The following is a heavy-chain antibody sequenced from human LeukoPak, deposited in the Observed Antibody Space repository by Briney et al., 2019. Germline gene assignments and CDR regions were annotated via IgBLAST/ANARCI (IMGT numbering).Heavy chain of an antibody. CDR1: GGTFISYA. V-gene: IGHV1-69*01. J-gene: IGHJ5*02. D-gene: IGHD6-13*01. CDR2: IIPIFGSA. CDR3: ATGGIIAAAHNWFDP. Sequence: ASVKVSCKASGGTFISYAISWVRQAPGQGLEWMGGIIPIFGSANYAQKFQGRVTITADESTSTAYMELSSLRSEDTAVYYCATGGIIAAAHNWFDPWGQGTLVTVSS.